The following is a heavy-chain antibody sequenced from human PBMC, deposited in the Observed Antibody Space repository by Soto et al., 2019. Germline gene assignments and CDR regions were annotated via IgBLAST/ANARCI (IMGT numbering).Heavy chain of an antibody. CDR3: ARAPLGGATIDFDY. J-gene: IGHJ4*02. Sequence: EVQLVESGGGLVKPGGSLKLSCVASGFTFSSYSMNWVRQAPGKGLEWVSSISSSSSYIYYAYSVKGRFTISRDNAKNSLYLQMNSPRAEDTAVYSCARAPLGGATIDFDYWGQGTLVTVSS. D-gene: IGHD5-12*01. CDR2: ISSSSSYI. V-gene: IGHV3-21*01. CDR1: GFTFSSYS.